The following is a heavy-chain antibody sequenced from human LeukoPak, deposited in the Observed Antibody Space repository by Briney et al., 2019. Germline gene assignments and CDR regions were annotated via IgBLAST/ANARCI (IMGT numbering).Heavy chain of an antibody. V-gene: IGHV3-48*03. D-gene: IGHD5-24*01. J-gene: IGHJ4*02. CDR2: ISSSGSTR. CDR1: GFTFSSYE. Sequence: GGSLRLSCAASGFTFSSYEMNWVRQAPGKGLEWVSYISSSGSTRYYVDSVKGRFTISRDTAKNSLYLQMNSLRAEDTAVYYCARGWRYFDYWGQGTLVTVSS. CDR3: ARGWRYFDY.